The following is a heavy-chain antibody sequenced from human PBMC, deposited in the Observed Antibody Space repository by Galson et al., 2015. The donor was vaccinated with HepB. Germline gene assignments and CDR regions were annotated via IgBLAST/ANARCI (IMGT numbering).Heavy chain of an antibody. Sequence: SLRLSCAASGFTFSDYYMSWIRQAPGKGLEWVSYISSSSSYTNYADSVKGRFTISRDNAKNSLYLQMNSLRAEDTAVYYCARGGEYEIVATGPFDYWGQGTLVTVSS. CDR3: ARGGEYEIVATGPFDY. CDR1: GFTFSDYY. V-gene: IGHV3-11*05. CDR2: ISSSSSYT. D-gene: IGHD5-12*01. J-gene: IGHJ4*02.